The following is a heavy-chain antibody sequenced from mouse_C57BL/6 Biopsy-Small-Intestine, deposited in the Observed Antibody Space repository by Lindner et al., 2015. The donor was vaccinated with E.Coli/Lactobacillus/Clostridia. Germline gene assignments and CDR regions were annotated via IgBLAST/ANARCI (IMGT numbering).Heavy chain of an antibody. Sequence: EVQLQESGAELVRPGSSVKMSCKTSGYTFTSYGINWVRQRPGQGLEWIGYLYIGDGYTQYNERFKGKATLTSDTSSSTAYMQLSSLTSEDSAIYFCARKGRLLDFDYWGQGTTLTVSS. J-gene: IGHJ2*01. CDR3: ARKGRLLDFDY. CDR2: LYIGDGYT. D-gene: IGHD2-3*01. V-gene: IGHV1-58*01. CDR1: GYTFTSYG.